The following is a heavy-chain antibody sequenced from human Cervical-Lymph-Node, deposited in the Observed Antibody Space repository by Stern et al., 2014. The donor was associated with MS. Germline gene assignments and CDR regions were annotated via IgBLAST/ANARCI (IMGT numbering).Heavy chain of an antibody. D-gene: IGHD5-18*01. Sequence: DQLVESGGGLVQPGRSLRLSCAASGFTFSSYAVHWVRQAPGKGLEWVALISYDGSNKYYADSVKGRFTISRDNSKNTLYLQMNSLRAEDTAVYYCARDWGLHSYGYEFDYWGQGTLVTVSS. J-gene: IGHJ4*02. CDR3: ARDWGLHSYGYEFDY. V-gene: IGHV3-30-3*01. CDR1: GFTFSSYA. CDR2: ISYDGSNK.